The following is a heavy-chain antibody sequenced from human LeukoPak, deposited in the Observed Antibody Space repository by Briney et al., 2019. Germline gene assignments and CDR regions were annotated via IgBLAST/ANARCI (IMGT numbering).Heavy chain of an antibody. D-gene: IGHD1-1*01. CDR1: GFTVSSNY. V-gene: IGHV3-53*01. J-gene: IGHJ6*02. CDR2: IYSGGGT. Sequence: GGSLRLSCAASGFTVSSNYMSWVRQAPGKGLEWVSVIYSGGGTNYADSVKGRFTISRDNAKNSLYLQMNSLRAEDTAVYYCARITSRYGMDVWGQGTTVTVSS. CDR3: ARITSRYGMDV.